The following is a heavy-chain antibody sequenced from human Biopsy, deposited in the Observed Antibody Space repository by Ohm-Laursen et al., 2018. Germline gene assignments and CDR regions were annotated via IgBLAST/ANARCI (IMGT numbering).Heavy chain of an antibody. J-gene: IGHJ5*02. CDR1: GFSFSDYH. V-gene: IGHV3-11*01. D-gene: IGHD3-22*01. CDR2: ISGGGTI. Sequence: SLRLSCTASGFSFSDYHMRWIRQAPGRGLEWVSYISGGGTIYYGDSMKGRVTISRDNAKNSLYLQMNSLRAADTAVYYCARGDYFDSNGYFWFDPWGQGTLVTVSS. CDR3: ARGDYFDSNGYFWFDP.